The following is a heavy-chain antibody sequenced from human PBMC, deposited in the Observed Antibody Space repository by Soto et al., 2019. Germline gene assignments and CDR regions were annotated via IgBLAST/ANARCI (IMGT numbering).Heavy chain of an antibody. J-gene: IGHJ6*02. CDR2: ISSSSSYI. D-gene: IGHD6-25*01. V-gene: IGHV3-21*01. CDR1: GFTFSSYS. CDR3: ARDNWAQSSGPSYYYYGMDV. Sequence: EVQLVESGGGLVKPGGSLRLSCAASGFTFSSYSMNWVRQAPGKGLEWVSSISSSSSYIYYADSVKGRFTISRDNAKNSLYLQMNSLRAEDTAVYYCARDNWAQSSGPSYYYYGMDVWGQGTTVTVSS.